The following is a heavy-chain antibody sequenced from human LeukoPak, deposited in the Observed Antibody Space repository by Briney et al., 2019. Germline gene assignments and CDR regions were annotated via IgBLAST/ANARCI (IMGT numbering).Heavy chain of an antibody. J-gene: IGHJ4*02. V-gene: IGHV3-21*01. D-gene: IGHD3-10*01. Sequence: GGSLRLSCAASGFTFSSYTMNCVRQAPGKGLEWVSSISSTSSYIYYAYSVKGRFTISRDNAKNSLYLQMNSLRAEDTAVFYCAXXXRDYFGSGRYXXVDYWGQGXXXTXSS. CDR2: ISSTSSYI. CDR1: GFTFSSYT. CDR3: AXXXRDYFGSGRYXXVDY.